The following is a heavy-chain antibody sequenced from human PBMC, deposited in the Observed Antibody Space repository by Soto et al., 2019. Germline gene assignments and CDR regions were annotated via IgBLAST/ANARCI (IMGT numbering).Heavy chain of an antibody. CDR3: ARDLAAMYSGTYGFYWNFDL. D-gene: IGHD1-26*01. Sequence: QVQLVQPGAEVKKPGASVKVSCKASGYTFTNYYMHWVRQAPGQGLEWMGTINPSGGSTSYAQKFQGRVTMTRDTSTSTVYMDLSNLKSEDTAVYYCARDLAAMYSGTYGFYWNFDLWGRGTLVTVSS. J-gene: IGHJ2*01. CDR2: INPSGGST. V-gene: IGHV1-46*01. CDR1: GYTFTNYY.